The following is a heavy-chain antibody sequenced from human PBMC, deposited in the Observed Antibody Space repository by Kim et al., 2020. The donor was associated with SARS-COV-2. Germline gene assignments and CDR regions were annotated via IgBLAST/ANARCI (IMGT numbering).Heavy chain of an antibody. CDR2: INHSGST. CDR1: CGSFSGYY. Sequence: SETLSLTCAVYCGSFSGYYWSWIRQPPGKGLEWIGEINHSGSTNYNPSLKSRVTISVDTSKNQFSLKLSSVTAADTAVYYCARRYGSGSAPIDYWGQGTLVTVSS. V-gene: IGHV4-34*01. J-gene: IGHJ4*02. D-gene: IGHD3-10*01. CDR3: ARRYGSGSAPIDY.